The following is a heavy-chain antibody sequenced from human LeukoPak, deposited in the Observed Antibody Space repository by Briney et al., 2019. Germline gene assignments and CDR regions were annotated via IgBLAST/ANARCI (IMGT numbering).Heavy chain of an antibody. CDR1: GFSFSVYW. CDR2: IKTDGSIT. V-gene: IGHV3-74*01. CDR3: AKDRGGLLWFD. D-gene: IGHD3-10*01. Sequence: GGSLRLSCAASGFSFSVYWMHWVRQAPGKGPVWVSRIKTDGSITDYADSVKGRFTISRDNAKNTLYLQMNSLRAEDTAVYYCAKDRGGLLWFDWGQGTLVTVSS. J-gene: IGHJ4*02.